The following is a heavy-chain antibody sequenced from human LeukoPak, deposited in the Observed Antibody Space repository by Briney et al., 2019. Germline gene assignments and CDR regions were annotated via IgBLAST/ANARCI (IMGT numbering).Heavy chain of an antibody. V-gene: IGHV3-21*04. D-gene: IGHD5-18*01. Sequence: PGRSLRLSCAASGYTFSSYAIHWVRQAPGKGLEWVSSISSSSSYIYYADSVKGRFTISRDNAKNSLYLQMNSLRAEDTAVYYCAKDPRGYSYGYADYWGQGTLVTVSS. CDR3: AKDPRGYSYGYADY. CDR2: ISSSSSYI. CDR1: GYTFSSYA. J-gene: IGHJ4*02.